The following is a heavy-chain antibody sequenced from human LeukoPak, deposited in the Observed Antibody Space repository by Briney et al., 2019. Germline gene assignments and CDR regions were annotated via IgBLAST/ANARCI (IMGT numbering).Heavy chain of an antibody. CDR1: GYSVSSDCY. J-gene: IGHJ4*02. CDR2: IHHRGTT. CDR3: ARVFGFGVVTPYFDY. D-gene: IGHD3-3*01. V-gene: IGHV4-38-2*01. Sequence: SETLSLTCAVSGYSVSSDCYWGWIRQSPGTGLQWIASIHHRGTTHYNPSLRSRFTISLDTSKKQFSLKVNFVTAADTAVYYCARVFGFGVVTPYFDYWGQGTLVTVSS.